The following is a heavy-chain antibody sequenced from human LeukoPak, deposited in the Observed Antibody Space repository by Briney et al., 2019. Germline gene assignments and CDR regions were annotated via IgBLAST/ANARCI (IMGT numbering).Heavy chain of an antibody. V-gene: IGHV4-38-2*02. D-gene: IGHD3-9*01. Sequence: SETLSLTCTVSGYSISSGYYWGWIRQPPGKGLEWIGYIYYSGSTYYNPSLKSRVIISVDTPKNQFSLKLSSVTAADTAVYYCARSTVDWGYFDYWGQGTLVTVSS. J-gene: IGHJ4*02. CDR2: IYYSGST. CDR1: GYSISSGYY. CDR3: ARSTVDWGYFDY.